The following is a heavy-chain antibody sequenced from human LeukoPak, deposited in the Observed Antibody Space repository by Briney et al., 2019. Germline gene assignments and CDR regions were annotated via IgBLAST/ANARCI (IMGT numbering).Heavy chain of an antibody. CDR1: GYTFTGYY. D-gene: IGHD6-19*01. CDR3: ARVSVAGTPDRDYFDY. CDR2: INPSSGDT. J-gene: IGHJ4*02. V-gene: IGHV1-2*02. Sequence: GASVKVSCKASGYTFTGYYLHWVRQAPGQGLEWMGRINPSSGDTNCAQKSQGRVTMTRDTSISTAYLELSTLTSDDTAVYFCARVSVAGTPDRDYFDYWGQGTLVTVSS.